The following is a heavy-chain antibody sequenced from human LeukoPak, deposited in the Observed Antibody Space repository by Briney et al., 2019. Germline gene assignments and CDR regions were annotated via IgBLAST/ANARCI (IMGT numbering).Heavy chain of an antibody. CDR3: ANAYCSSTSCYYYYGMDV. Sequence: GGSLRLSCAASGFTFSSYGMHWVRQAPGKGLEWVAVISYDGSNKYYADSVKGRFTISRDNSKNTLYLQMNSLRAEDTAVYYCANAYCSSTSCYYYYGMDVWGQGTTVTVSS. J-gene: IGHJ6*02. CDR1: GFTFSSYG. V-gene: IGHV3-30*18. CDR2: ISYDGSNK. D-gene: IGHD2-2*01.